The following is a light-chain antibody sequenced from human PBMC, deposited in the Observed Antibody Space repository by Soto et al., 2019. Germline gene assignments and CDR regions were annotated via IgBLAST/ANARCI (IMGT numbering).Light chain of an antibody. CDR1: NSNIGAGYD. Sequence: QSVLTQPPSVSGALGQRVTISCTGYNSNIGAGYDVHWYQQLPGTAPKLLIYGNSNRPSGVPDRFSASKSGTSASLAITGLQAEDEADYYCQSYDSSLSGWVFGGGTNLTVL. CDR3: QSYDSSLSGWV. J-gene: IGLJ3*02. V-gene: IGLV1-40*01. CDR2: GNS.